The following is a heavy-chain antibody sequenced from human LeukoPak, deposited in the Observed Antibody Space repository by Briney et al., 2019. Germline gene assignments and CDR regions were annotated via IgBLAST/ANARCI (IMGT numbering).Heavy chain of an antibody. D-gene: IGHD3-10*01. J-gene: IGHJ4*02. CDR1: VGSISSSSYY. CDR3: ARHLGPYGSGSYVFDY. V-gene: IGHV4-39*01. CDR2: IYYSGST. Sequence: SETLSLTCTVSVGSISSSSYYWGWIRHPPGKGLEGIVSIYYSGSTYYNPSLKSRVTISVDTSKNQFSLKLSSVTAADTAVYYCARHLGPYGSGSYVFDYWGQGTLVTVSS.